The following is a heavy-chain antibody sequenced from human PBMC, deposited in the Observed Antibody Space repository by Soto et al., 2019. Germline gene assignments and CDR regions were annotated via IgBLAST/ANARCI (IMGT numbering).Heavy chain of an antibody. V-gene: IGHV4-34*01. CDR1: GGSFSGYY. CDR3: ASRGAFSMAAAGTGYYFDY. D-gene: IGHD6-13*01. CDR2: INHSGST. J-gene: IGHJ4*02. Sequence: PSETLSLTCAVYGGSFSGYYWSWIRQPPGKGLEWIGEINHSGSTNYNPSLKSRVTISVDTSKNQFSLKLSSVTAADTAVYYCASRGAFSMAAAGTGYYFDYWGQGTLVTVSS.